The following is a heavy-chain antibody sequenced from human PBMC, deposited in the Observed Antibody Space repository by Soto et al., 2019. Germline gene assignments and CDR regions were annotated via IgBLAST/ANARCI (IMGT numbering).Heavy chain of an antibody. Sequence: QVQLVQSGAEVKKPGSSVKVSCKASGGTFSSYVVTWVRQAPGLGLEWVGGIIPIFGTANYAQKFQGRVTITADKSTSTVYMELSSLRSDDTAVYYCASGEHNWFDPWGQGTLVTVSS. CDR1: GGTFSSYV. CDR3: ASGEHNWFDP. V-gene: IGHV1-69*06. CDR2: IIPIFGTA. D-gene: IGHD1-26*01. J-gene: IGHJ5*02.